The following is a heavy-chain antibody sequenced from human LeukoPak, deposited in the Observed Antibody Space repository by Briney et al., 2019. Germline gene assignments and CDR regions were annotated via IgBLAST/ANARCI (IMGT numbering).Heavy chain of an antibody. CDR3: AKGYCSSTSCYFHY. CDR1: GFTFSSYA. V-gene: IGHV3-23*01. CDR2: ISGSGGST. D-gene: IGHD2-2*01. Sequence: GGSLRLSCAASGFTFSSYAMSWVRQAPGKGLEWVSAISGSGGSTYYADSVKGRFTTSRDNSKNTLYLQMNSLRAEDTAVYYCAKGYCSSTSCYFHYWGQGTLVTVSS. J-gene: IGHJ4*02.